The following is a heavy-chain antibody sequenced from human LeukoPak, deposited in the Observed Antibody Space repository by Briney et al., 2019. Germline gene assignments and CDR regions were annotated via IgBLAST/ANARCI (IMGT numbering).Heavy chain of an antibody. J-gene: IGHJ2*01. CDR2: IYHSGST. CDR1: GGSISSGGYS. V-gene: IGHV4-30-2*01. CDR3: ARGDGRLDYWYFDL. D-gene: IGHD2-2*03. Sequence: PSETLSLTCAVSGGSISSGGYSWRWLRQPPGKGLEWIGYIYHSGSTYYNPSLKSRVTISVDRSKNQFSLKLSSVTAADTAVYYCARGDGRLDYWYFDLWGRGTLVTVSS.